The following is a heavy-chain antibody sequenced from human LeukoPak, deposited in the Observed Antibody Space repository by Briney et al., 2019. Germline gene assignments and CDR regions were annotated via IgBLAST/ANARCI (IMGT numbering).Heavy chain of an antibody. V-gene: IGHV4-34*01. Sequence: SETLSLTCAVYGGSFSNYYWSWIRQPPGQGLEWIGEINHSGSTNYNPSLESRVTISGDTSNNQFSLRVRSVTAADTAVYYCARSYGDRAFDIWGQGTMVTVSS. D-gene: IGHD4-17*01. CDR3: ARSYGDRAFDI. CDR1: GGSFSNYY. J-gene: IGHJ3*02. CDR2: INHSGST.